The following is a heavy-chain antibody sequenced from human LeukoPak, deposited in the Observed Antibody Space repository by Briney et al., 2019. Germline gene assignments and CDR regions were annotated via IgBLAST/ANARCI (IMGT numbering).Heavy chain of an antibody. CDR2: IYYGGST. D-gene: IGHD2-8*02. Sequence: GGSLTLSCAASGFTVSSYFMSWVRQAPGKGLEWVSDIYYGGSTNYAASVKGRFTISRDHSKNMVFLQMNSLRADDAAVYFWSRDHAVTGGYGMDVWGQGTTVTVSS. V-gene: IGHV3-66*01. CDR1: GFTVSSYF. CDR3: SRDHAVTGGYGMDV. J-gene: IGHJ6*02.